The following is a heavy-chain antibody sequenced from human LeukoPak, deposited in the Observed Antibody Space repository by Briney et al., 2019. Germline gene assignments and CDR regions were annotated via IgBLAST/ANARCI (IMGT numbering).Heavy chain of an antibody. Sequence: AESLRLSCAAPGLTFSSYSMKWVRQAPGKGLHWVSSISSSSSYVYYADSVKGRFPISRDNAKHSLYLQMNSLRAEDTAVYYCAGGIVVVTALDYWGQGPLVTVSS. CDR3: AGGIVVVTALDY. CDR2: ISSSSSYV. D-gene: IGHD2-21*02. CDR1: GLTFSSYS. V-gene: IGHV3-21*01. J-gene: IGHJ4*02.